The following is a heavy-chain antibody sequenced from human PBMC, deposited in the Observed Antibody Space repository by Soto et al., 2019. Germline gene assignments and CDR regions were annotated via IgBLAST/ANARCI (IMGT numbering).Heavy chain of an antibody. CDR2: ISGSGGST. CDR1: GFTFSSYA. J-gene: IGHJ4*02. V-gene: IGHV3-23*01. Sequence: EVQLLESGGGLVQPGGSLRLSCAASGFTFSSYAMNWVRQAPGKGLEWVSVISGSGGSTYYADSVKGRFTISRDNSKSTLYLKMNSLRAEDTAVYYCARRSSGWYFDYWGQGTLVTVSS. CDR3: ARRSSGWYFDY. D-gene: IGHD6-19*01.